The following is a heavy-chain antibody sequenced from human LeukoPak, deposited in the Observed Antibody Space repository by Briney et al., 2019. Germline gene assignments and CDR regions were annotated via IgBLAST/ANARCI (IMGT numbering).Heavy chain of an antibody. J-gene: IGHJ3*02. D-gene: IGHD6-6*01. Sequence: PSETLSLTCTVSGGSISSYYWSWIRQPPGKGLEWIGYIYYSGSTNYNPSLKSRVTILVDTSKNQFSLKLSSVTAADTAVYYCARRPRAAFDIWGQGTMVTVSS. CDR2: IYYSGST. CDR3: ARRPRAAFDI. CDR1: GGSISSYY. V-gene: IGHV4-59*01.